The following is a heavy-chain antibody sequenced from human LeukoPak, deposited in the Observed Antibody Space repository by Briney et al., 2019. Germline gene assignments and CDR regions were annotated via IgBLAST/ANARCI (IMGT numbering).Heavy chain of an antibody. CDR2: IKEDGTEK. Sequence: GESLRLSCAASGFTFNKYWMTWVRQAPGKGLEWVANIKEDGTEKYYVDSVKGRFTISRDNAKNSLFLQLNSLRAEDTAVYYCARALRAYYFDDWGQGTLVTVSS. CDR3: ARALRAYYFDD. V-gene: IGHV3-7*01. D-gene: IGHD2-21*01. J-gene: IGHJ4*02. CDR1: GFTFNKYW.